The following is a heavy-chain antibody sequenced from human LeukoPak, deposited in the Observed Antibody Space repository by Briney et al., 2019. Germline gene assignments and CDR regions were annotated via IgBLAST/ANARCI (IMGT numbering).Heavy chain of an antibody. J-gene: IGHJ4*02. CDR2: ISGSGGST. CDR3: AKVLEGATTVSDY. CDR1: GFTFSTYA. D-gene: IGHD1-26*01. Sequence: GGSLRLSCAASGFTFSTYAMSWVRQAPGKGLEWVSAISGSGGSTFYADSVKGRFTISRDNSKNTLYLQMNSLRAEDTAVYYCAKVLEGATTVSDYWGQGTLVTVSS. V-gene: IGHV3-23*01.